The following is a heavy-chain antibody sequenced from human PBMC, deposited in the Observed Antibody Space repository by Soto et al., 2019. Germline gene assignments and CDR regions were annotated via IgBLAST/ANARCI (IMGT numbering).Heavy chain of an antibody. V-gene: IGHV4-31*01. CDR3: ARGFGSSTTRGTNYGMDV. J-gene: IGHJ6*02. CDR1: GGSISSGGYY. CDR2: IYYSGST. D-gene: IGHD2-2*01. Sequence: QVQLQESGPGLVKPSQTLSLTCTVSGGSISSGGYYWSWIRQHPGKGLEWIGYIYYSGSTYYNPYLKGPVTISVDTAKNQFSLKLSSVTAADTAVYYCARGFGSSTTRGTNYGMDVWGQGTTVTVSS.